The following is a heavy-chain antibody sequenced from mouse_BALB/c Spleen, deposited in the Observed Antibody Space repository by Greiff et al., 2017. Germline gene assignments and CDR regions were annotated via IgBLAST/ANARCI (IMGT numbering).Heavy chain of an antibody. D-gene: IGHD1-2*01. CDR1: GFTFSSYA. Sequence: EVQGVESGGGLVKPGGSLKLSCAASGFTFSSYAMSWVRQTPEKRLEWVASISSGGSTYYPDSVKGRFTISRDNARNILYLQMSSLRSEDTAMYYCARGIFLLHYYGYGFDYWGQGTTLTVSS. J-gene: IGHJ2*01. V-gene: IGHV5-6-5*01. CDR3: ARGIFLLHYYGYGFDY. CDR2: ISSGGST.